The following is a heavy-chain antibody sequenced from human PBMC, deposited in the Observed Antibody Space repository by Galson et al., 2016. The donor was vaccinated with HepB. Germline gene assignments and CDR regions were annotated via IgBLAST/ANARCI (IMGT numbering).Heavy chain of an antibody. Sequence: SLRLSCAASGFTFSSYAMHWVRQAPGKGLEWVAFTSYDGSNKYYADSVKGRFTISRDNSKNTLSLLMNSLRAEDTAVYYCARDKGWLLPNYYFDYWGQGTLVTVSS. CDR1: GFTFSSYA. J-gene: IGHJ4*02. V-gene: IGHV3-30*04. D-gene: IGHD2-15*01. CDR3: ARDKGWLLPNYYFDY. CDR2: TSYDGSNK.